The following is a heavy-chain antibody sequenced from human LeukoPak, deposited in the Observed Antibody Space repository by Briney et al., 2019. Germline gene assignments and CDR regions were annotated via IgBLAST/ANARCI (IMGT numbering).Heavy chain of an antibody. Sequence: SETLSLTCAVSGGSISSYYWSWIRQPAGKGLEWIGRISTSGSTTYKPSLKSRVTMSVDTSKNQFSLKLSSVIAADTAVYYCARGAYCSTTSCYYFDYWGQGTLVTVSS. D-gene: IGHD2-2*01. CDR1: GGSISSYY. CDR2: ISTSGST. J-gene: IGHJ4*02. V-gene: IGHV4-4*07. CDR3: ARGAYCSTTSCYYFDY.